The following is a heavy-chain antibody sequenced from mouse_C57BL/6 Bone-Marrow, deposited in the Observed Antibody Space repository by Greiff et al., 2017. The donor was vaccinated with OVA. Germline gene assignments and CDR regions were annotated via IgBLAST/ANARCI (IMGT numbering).Heavy chain of an antibody. D-gene: IGHD3-1*01. J-gene: IGHJ3*01. CDR1: GFTFSDYY. Sequence: EVQVVGSGGGLVQPGGSLKLSCAASGFTFSDYYMYWVRQTPEKRLEWVAYISNGGGSTYYPDTVKGRFTISRDNAKNTLYLQMSRLKSEDTAMYYCARRLPYRGFAYWGQGTLVTVSA. CDR2: ISNGGGST. V-gene: IGHV5-12*01. CDR3: ARRLPYRGFAY.